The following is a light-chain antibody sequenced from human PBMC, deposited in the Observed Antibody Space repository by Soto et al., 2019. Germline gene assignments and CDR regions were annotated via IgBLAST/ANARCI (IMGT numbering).Light chain of an antibody. V-gene: IGKV3-20*01. CDR2: DAS. CDR3: QQYGSSPIT. Sequence: EIVLTQPPGTLSLSPGERATLSCRASQSVSSSYLAWYQQKPGQAPRLLIYDASIRATGIPDRVSGSGSGTDFTLTISRLEPEDFEVYYCQQYGSSPITFGQGTRLDMK. CDR1: QSVSSSY. J-gene: IGKJ5*01.